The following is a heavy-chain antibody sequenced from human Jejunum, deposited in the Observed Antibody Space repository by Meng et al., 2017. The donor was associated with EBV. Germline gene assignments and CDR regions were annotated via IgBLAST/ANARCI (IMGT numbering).Heavy chain of an antibody. J-gene: IGHJ4*02. CDR2: IYYSGST. CDR1: GGSISSSSYY. Sequence: QLQLQESGPGLVKPSETLSLTCTVSGGSISSSSYYWGWIRQPPGKGLEWIGSIYYSGSTYYNPSLKSRVTISVDTSKNQFSLKLSSVTAADTAVYYCARKYRYYDGSAYTRYFDYWGQGTLVTVSS. CDR3: ARKYRYYDGSAYTRYFDY. V-gene: IGHV4-39*07. D-gene: IGHD3-22*01.